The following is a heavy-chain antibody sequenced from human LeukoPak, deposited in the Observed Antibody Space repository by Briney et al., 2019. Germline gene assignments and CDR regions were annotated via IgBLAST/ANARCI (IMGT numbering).Heavy chain of an antibody. CDR3: ASVSIYGSGSPY. J-gene: IGHJ4*02. CDR2: ISSSSSTI. V-gene: IGHV3-48*01. Sequence: PGGSLRLSCAASGFTFSSHSMNWVRQVPGKGLEWASYISSSSSTIYYADSVKGRFTISRDNAKNSLYLQMNSLRAEDTAVYYCASVSIYGSGSPYWGQGTLVTVSS. D-gene: IGHD3-10*01. CDR1: GFTFSSHS.